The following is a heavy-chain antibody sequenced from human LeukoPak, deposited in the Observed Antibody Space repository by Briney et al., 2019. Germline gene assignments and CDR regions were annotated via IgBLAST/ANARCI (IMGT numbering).Heavy chain of an antibody. D-gene: IGHD6-13*01. Sequence: PSETLSLTCTVSGGSISSYYWSWIRQPPRKGLEWIGYIYYSGSTNYNPSLKSRVTISVDTSKNQFSLKLSSVTAADTAVYYCARSQWQQLALYYYYYMDVWGKGTTVTVSS. J-gene: IGHJ6*03. CDR3: ARSQWQQLALYYYYYMDV. CDR1: GGSISSYY. V-gene: IGHV4-59*01. CDR2: IYYSGST.